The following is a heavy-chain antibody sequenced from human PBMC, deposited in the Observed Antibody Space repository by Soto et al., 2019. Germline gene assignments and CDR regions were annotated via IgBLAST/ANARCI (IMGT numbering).Heavy chain of an antibody. CDR2: IYHTGNT. CDR3: ARDEYQLLSSVSWFDS. V-gene: IGHV4-30-4*01. Sequence: SETLSLTCTVSCGSISDDSYWSWIRQTPGKGLEWIGYIYHTGNTYYNPSLRSRVSISVDKSKSQFSLKLISVTAADTAVYFCARDEYQLLSSVSWFDSWGQGTLVTVSS. CDR1: CGSISDDSY. J-gene: IGHJ5*01. D-gene: IGHD2-2*01.